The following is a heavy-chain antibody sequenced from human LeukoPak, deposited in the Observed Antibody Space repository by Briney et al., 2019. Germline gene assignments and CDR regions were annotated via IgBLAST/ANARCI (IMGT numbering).Heavy chain of an antibody. Sequence: KSSETLSLTCTVSGYSISSGYYWGWIRQPPGKGLEWIGSIYHSGSTNYNPSLKSRVTISVDTSKNQFSLKLSSVTAADTAVYYCARTTEAHSWRTRYYDYYMDVWGKGTTVTVSS. J-gene: IGHJ6*03. V-gene: IGHV4-38-2*02. CDR2: IYHSGST. CDR3: ARTTEAHSWRTRYYDYYMDV. D-gene: IGHD6-13*01. CDR1: GYSISSGYY.